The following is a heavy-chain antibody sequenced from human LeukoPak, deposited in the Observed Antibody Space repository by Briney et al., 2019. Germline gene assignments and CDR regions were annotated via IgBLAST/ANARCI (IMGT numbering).Heavy chain of an antibody. CDR1: GFTFSSYG. V-gene: IGHV3-30*03. J-gene: IGHJ4*02. CDR2: ISYDGSNK. D-gene: IGHD3-22*01. CDR3: ATSVGYDSSGSPYFDY. Sequence: GRSLRLSCAASGFTFSSYGMHWVRQAPGKGLEWVAVISYDGSNKYYADSVKGRFTVSRDNSKNTLYLQMNSLRAEDTAVYYCATSVGYDSSGSPYFDYWGQGTLVTVSS.